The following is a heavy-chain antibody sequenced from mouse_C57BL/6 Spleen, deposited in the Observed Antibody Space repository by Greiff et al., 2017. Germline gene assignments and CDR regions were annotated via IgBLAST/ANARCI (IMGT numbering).Heavy chain of an antibody. CDR3: AREGSNYLYYFDY. CDR2: INPNNGGT. CDR1: GYTFTDYY. J-gene: IGHJ2*01. D-gene: IGHD2-5*01. Sequence: VQLQQSGPELVKPGASVKISCKASGYTFTDYYMNWVKQSHGKSLEWIGDINPNNGGTSYNQKFKGKATLTVDKSSSTAYMELRSLTSEDSAVYYCAREGSNYLYYFDYWGQGTTLTVSS. V-gene: IGHV1-26*01.